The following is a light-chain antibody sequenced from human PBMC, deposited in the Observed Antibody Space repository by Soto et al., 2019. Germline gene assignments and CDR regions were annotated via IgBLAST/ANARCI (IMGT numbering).Light chain of an antibody. Sequence: DIQMTQSPSTLSSSVGDRVTITCRASQSISRGLAWYQQKPGKAPNLLIYDASTLESGVPSRFSGSGSGTDFTLTISSLQPEDFATYYCQQSYSTPLTFGGGTKVDIK. J-gene: IGKJ4*01. CDR2: DAS. V-gene: IGKV1-39*01. CDR1: QSISRG. CDR3: QQSYSTPLT.